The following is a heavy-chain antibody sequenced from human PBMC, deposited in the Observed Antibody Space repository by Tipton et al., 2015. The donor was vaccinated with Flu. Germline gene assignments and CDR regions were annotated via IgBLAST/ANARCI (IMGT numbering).Heavy chain of an antibody. Sequence: LRLSCTVSGGSISGYYWSWIRQPPGKGLEWIGYIYYSGSTDYNPSLKSRVTISVDTSENQFSLKLSSVTAADTAVYYCARIVAGGFGYWGQGTLVTVSS. CDR3: ARIVAGGFGY. V-gene: IGHV4-59*01. J-gene: IGHJ4*02. CDR2: IYYSGST. CDR1: GGSISGYY. D-gene: IGHD3-22*01.